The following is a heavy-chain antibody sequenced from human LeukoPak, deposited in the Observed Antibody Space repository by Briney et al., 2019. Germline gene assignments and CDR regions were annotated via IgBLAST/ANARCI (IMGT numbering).Heavy chain of an antibody. Sequence: SETLSLTCAVYGGSFSGYYWSWIRQPPGKGLEWIGEINHSGSTNYNPSLKSRVTISVDTPKNQFSLKLSSVTAADTAVYYCARGPEDIVVVVAATPFDYWGQGTLVTVSS. J-gene: IGHJ4*02. V-gene: IGHV4-34*01. CDR3: ARGPEDIVVVVAATPFDY. CDR1: GGSFSGYY. CDR2: INHSGST. D-gene: IGHD2-15*01.